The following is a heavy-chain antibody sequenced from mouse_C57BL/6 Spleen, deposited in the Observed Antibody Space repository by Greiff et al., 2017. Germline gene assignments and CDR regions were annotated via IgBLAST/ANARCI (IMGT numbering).Heavy chain of an antibody. CDR2: IDPSDSET. CDR3: ARHGSGYWFAY. Sequence: VQLQQPGAELVRPGSSVKLSCKASGYTFTSYWMHWVKQRPIQGLEWISNIDPSDSETHYNQKFKDKATLTVDKSSSTAYMQLSSLTSEDSAVYYCARHGSGYWFAYWGQGTLVTVSA. D-gene: IGHD1-1*01. V-gene: IGHV1-52*01. CDR1: GYTFTSYW. J-gene: IGHJ3*01.